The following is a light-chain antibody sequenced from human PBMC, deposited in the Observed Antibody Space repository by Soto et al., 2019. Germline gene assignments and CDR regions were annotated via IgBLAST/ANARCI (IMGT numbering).Light chain of an antibody. J-gene: IGKJ2*01. CDR3: QQGYT. CDR1: QSISSW. Sequence: DIQMTQSPPTLSASVGDRVTITCRASQSISSWLAWYQQKPGKAPKLLIYDASSLESGVPSRFSGSGSGTEFTLTISSLQPDDFATYYCQQGYTFGQGTKVDVK. V-gene: IGKV1-5*01. CDR2: DAS.